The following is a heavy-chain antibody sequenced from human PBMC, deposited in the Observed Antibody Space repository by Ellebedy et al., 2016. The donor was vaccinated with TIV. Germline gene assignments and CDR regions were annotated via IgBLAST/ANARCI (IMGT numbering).Heavy chain of an antibody. CDR2: IYQDGRDK. V-gene: IGHV3-7*01. D-gene: IGHD4-17*01. Sequence: GESLKISCAASGFSFRNYWMGWVRQAPGKGLEWVANIYQDGRDKYYVDSVKGRFTISRDNAKNALYLQLNSLRVEDTAVYYCARRGSYGEYAVQVNNWFDRWGQGTLVTV. J-gene: IGHJ5*02. CDR1: GFSFRNYW. CDR3: ARRGSYGEYAVQVNNWFDR.